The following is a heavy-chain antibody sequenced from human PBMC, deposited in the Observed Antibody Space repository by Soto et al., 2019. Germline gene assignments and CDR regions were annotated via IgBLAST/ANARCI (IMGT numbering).Heavy chain of an antibody. V-gene: IGHV3-30*18. CDR1: GFTFSNYG. J-gene: IGHJ6*02. D-gene: IGHD3-3*01. Sequence: RLSCAASGFTFSNYGMHWVRQAPGKGLEWVAFISDDGSNKYYADSMKGRFTMSRDNSKSTLYLQMNSLRVEDTAVYYCTKRRNVLRFLEWSSGMEVWGQGTTVTVSS. CDR2: ISDDGSNK. CDR3: TKRRNVLRFLEWSSGMEV.